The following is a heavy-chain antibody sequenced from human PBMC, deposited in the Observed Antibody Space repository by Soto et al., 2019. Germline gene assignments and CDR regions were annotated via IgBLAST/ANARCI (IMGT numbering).Heavy chain of an antibody. CDR1: GFTFSNYS. Sequence: EVQLVESGGGLVQPGGSLRLSCAASGFTFSNYSMNWVRQAPGKGLEWVSYISSSTIYYADSVKGRFTISRDNAKNSLYLQMNSLIAEDTAVYYCARETQWLNWVDPGGQGTLVTVSS. D-gene: IGHD6-19*01. J-gene: IGHJ5*02. CDR3: ARETQWLNWVDP. CDR2: ISSSTI. V-gene: IGHV3-48*01.